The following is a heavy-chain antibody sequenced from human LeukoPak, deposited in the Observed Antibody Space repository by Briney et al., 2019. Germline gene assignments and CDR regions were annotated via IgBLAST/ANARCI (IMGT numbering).Heavy chain of an antibody. CDR3: ARDPSIVGATGNDY. CDR1: GFTSSSYA. J-gene: IGHJ4*02. V-gene: IGHV3-30-3*01. CDR2: ISYDGSNK. Sequence: PGRSLRLSCAASGFTSSSYAMHWVRQAPGKGLEWVAVISYDGSNKYYADSVKGRFTISRDNSKNTLYLQMNSLRAEDTAVYYCARDPSIVGATGNDYWGQGTLVTVSS. D-gene: IGHD1-26*01.